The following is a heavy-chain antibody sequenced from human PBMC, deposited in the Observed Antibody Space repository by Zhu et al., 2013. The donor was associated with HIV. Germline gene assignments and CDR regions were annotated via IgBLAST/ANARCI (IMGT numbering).Heavy chain of an antibody. CDR2: INPSGKNT. CDR3: ARESPSTGYHDY. CDR1: GYTFTSYG. V-gene: IGHV1-18*01. J-gene: IGHJ4*02. Sequence: QVQLVQSGAEVKKPGASVKVSCKASGYTFTSYGISWVRQAPGQGLEWMGIINPSGKNTYYAQKFQGRVTLTSDMSTNTVHMELNSLRPDDTAVYYCARESPSTGYHDYWGQGTPVTVSS. D-gene: IGHD3-22*01.